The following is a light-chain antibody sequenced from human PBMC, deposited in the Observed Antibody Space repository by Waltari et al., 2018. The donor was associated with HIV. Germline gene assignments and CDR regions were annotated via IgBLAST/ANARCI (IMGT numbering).Light chain of an antibody. CDR3: MQSRQLPRT. CDR2: EVS. CDR1: QSLLHNARRPY. V-gene: IGKV2D-29*01. Sequence: DIVMTQTPLSLSVTPGQQTSPPCQASQSLLHNARRPYLYWILHKPGQPPKVLIYEVSNRFSGVPVRFTGSGSGTNFTLKVSRVEAEDFGLYYCMQSRQLPRTFGGGTKVEIK. J-gene: IGKJ4*02.